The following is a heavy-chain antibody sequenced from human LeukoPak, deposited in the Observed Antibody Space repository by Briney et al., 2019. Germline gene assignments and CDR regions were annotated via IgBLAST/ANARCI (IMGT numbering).Heavy chain of an antibody. Sequence: GGSLRLSCAASGFTFSGYWMSWLRQAPGKGLEWVANIKQDGSEKYYVDSVRGRFTISRDNAKNSLYLQMNSLRAEDTAVYYCARGTATRGYNWFDPWGQGTLVTVSS. V-gene: IGHV3-7*01. J-gene: IGHJ5*02. CDR3: ARGTATRGYNWFDP. D-gene: IGHD3-10*01. CDR2: IKQDGSEK. CDR1: GFTFSGYW.